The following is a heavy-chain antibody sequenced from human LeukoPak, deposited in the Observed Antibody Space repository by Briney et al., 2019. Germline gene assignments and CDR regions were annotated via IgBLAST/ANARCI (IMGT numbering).Heavy chain of an antibody. J-gene: IGHJ4*02. D-gene: IGHD5-12*01. CDR2: IKHDGSER. CDR3: AREETVATIAYLDL. V-gene: IGHV3-7*03. Sequence: GGSLRLSCAASGFTFNKYWMNWVRQGPGKGLEWVANIKHDGSERNYGESVKGRFIISRDHSKNSLVLELNSLRAEDTAIYYCAREETVATIAYLDLWGQGTLVTVSS. CDR1: GFTFNKYW.